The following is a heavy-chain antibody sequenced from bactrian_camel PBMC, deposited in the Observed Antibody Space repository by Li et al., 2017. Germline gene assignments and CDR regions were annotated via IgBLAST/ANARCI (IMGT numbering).Heavy chain of an antibody. Sequence: DVQLVESGGGLVQPGGSLRLSCVASGFTFSSYAMTWVRQAPGKEREGVAAIGTDGSTSYADSVKGRFTISQDDAKNTLYLQMNSLKPEDTAMYYCATDSGGYPYEYDFWGPGTQVTVS. J-gene: IGHJ4*01. CDR1: GFTFSSYA. CDR2: IGTDGST. CDR3: ATDSGGYPYEYDF. D-gene: IGHD2*01. V-gene: IGHV3S44*01.